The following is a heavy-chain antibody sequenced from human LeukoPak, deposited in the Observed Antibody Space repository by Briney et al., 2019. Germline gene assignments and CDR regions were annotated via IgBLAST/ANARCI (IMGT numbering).Heavy chain of an antibody. D-gene: IGHD6-13*01. CDR2: INHSGST. J-gene: IGHJ4*02. Sequence: SETLSLTCGVDGGSFSGYYWNWIRQPPGKGLEWIGEINHSGSTNYNPSLKCRVTISVDTSQNQFSVRLNSVTAADTAVYYCARGRYLTTGGGAAAGFLDYWGQGTLVTVSS. CDR1: GGSFSGYY. CDR3: ARGRYLTTGGGAAAGFLDY. V-gene: IGHV4-34*01.